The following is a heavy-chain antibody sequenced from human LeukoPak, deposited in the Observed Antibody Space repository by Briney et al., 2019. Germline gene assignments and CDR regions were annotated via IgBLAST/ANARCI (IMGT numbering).Heavy chain of an antibody. CDR2: FDPEDGET. CDR1: GYTLTELS. Sequence: ASVKVSCKVSGYTLTELSMHWVRQAPGKGLEWMGGFDPEDGETIYAQKFQGRVTMTEDTSTDTAYMELSSLRSEDTAVYYCATDIYSSGWYGYWGQGTLVTVSS. D-gene: IGHD6-19*01. V-gene: IGHV1-24*01. J-gene: IGHJ4*02. CDR3: ATDIYSSGWYGY.